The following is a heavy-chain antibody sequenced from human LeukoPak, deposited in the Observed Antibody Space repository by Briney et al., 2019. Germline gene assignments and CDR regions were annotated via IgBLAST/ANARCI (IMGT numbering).Heavy chain of an antibody. J-gene: IGHJ6*02. CDR1: GGSFSGYY. Sequence: PSETLSLTCAVYGGSFSGYYWSWIRQPPGKGLEWIGEINHSGSTNYNPSLKSRVTISVDTSKNQFSLKLSSVTAADTAVYYCARRAGLVRYYYGKDVWGQGTTVTVSS. CDR2: INHSGST. D-gene: IGHD3/OR15-3a*01. V-gene: IGHV4-34*01. CDR3: ARRAGLVRYYYGKDV.